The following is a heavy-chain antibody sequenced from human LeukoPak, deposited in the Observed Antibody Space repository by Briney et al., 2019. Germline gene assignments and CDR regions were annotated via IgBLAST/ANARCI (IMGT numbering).Heavy chain of an antibody. CDR3: ARSSYSLFHY. CDR2: INHSGST. J-gene: IGHJ4*02. D-gene: IGHD5-18*01. V-gene: IGHV4-34*01. CDR1: GGSFSGYY. Sequence: PSETLSLTCAVYGGSFSGYYWSWTRQPPGKGLEWIGEINHSGSTYYNPSLKSRVTISVDTSKNQFSLKLSSVTAADTAVYYCARSSYSLFHYWGQGTLVTVSS.